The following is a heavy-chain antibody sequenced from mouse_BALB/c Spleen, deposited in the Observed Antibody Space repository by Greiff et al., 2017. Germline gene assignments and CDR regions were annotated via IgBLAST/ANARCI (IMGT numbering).Heavy chain of an antibody. J-gene: IGHJ2*01. CDR1: GYTFSSYW. V-gene: IGHV1-9*01. Sequence: VKLVESGAELMKPGASVKISCKATGYTFSSYWIEWVKQRPGHGLEWIGEILPGSGSTNYNEKFKGKATLTSDKSSSTAYMELSSLTSEDSAVYYCARNYYFDYWGQGTTLTVSS. CDR3: ARNYYFDY. CDR2: ILPGSGST.